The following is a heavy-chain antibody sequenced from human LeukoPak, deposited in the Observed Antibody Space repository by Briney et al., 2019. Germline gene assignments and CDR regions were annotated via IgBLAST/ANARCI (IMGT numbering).Heavy chain of an antibody. CDR1: GGSISSHY. J-gene: IGHJ4*02. V-gene: IGHV4-59*11. Sequence: SETLSLTCTVSGGSISSHYWSWIRQPLGKGLEWIGYIYYSGSTNYNPSLKSRVTISVDTSKNQFSLKLSSVTAADTAVYYCAREIIRLGELSSFFDYWGQGTLVTVSS. CDR2: IYYSGST. CDR3: AREIIRLGELSSFFDY. D-gene: IGHD3-16*02.